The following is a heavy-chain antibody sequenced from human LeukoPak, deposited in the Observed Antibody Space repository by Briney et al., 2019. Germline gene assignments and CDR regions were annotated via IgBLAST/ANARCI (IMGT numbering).Heavy chain of an antibody. J-gene: IGHJ4*02. CDR1: GFTFSSYR. V-gene: IGHV3-23*01. CDR3: AKQLGYCSDGSCYLPY. Sequence: PGGSLRLSCAASGFTFSSYRMHWVRQAPGKGLEWVSAISNNGGYTYYADSVQGRFTISRDNSKSTLCLQMNSLRAEDTAVYYCAKQLGYCSDGSCYLPYWGQGTLVTVSS. CDR2: ISNNGGYT. D-gene: IGHD2-15*01.